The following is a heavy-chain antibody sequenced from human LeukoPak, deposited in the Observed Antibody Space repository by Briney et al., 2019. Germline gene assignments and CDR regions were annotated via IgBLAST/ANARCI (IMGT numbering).Heavy chain of an antibody. Sequence: TGGSLRLSCAASGFTFSSAWMSLVRQAPGKGLEWGGRIKSKTDGGITDYAAPVKVRFTISRDDSKNTLYLQMNSLKTEDTAVYYCNTPFYYNSGALFVPWGQRTRVSVSS. CDR3: NTPFYYNSGALFVP. CDR1: GFTFSSAW. D-gene: IGHD3-10*01. CDR2: IKSKTDGGIT. J-gene: IGHJ5*02. V-gene: IGHV3-15*01.